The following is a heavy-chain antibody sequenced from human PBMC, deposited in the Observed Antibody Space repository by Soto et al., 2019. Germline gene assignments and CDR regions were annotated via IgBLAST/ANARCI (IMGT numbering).Heavy chain of an antibody. CDR1: GYTFTSYG. V-gene: IGHV1-18*01. J-gene: IGHJ4*02. Sequence: QVQLVQSGAEVKKPGASVKVSCKASGYTFTSYGISWVRQAPGQGLEWMGWISAYNGNTNYAQKLQGRVTMTTDTSTSKAYMELRSLRSDDTAVYYCARVQGLLLWFGELINYFDYWGQGTLVTVSS. D-gene: IGHD3-10*01. CDR2: ISAYNGNT. CDR3: ARVQGLLLWFGELINYFDY.